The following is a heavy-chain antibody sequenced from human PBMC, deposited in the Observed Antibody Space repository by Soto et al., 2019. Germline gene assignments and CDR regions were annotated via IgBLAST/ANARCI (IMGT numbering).Heavy chain of an antibody. J-gene: IGHJ4*02. V-gene: IGHV1-3*01. CDR2: INAGNGNT. CDR1: GYTFTSYA. CDR3: AREGRVSKHYYDSSGYPAFDY. D-gene: IGHD3-22*01. Sequence: ASVKVSCKASGYTFTSYAMHWVRQAPGQRLEWMGWINAGNGNTKYSQKFQGRVTITRDTSASTAYMELSSLRSEDTAVYYCAREGRVSKHYYDSSGYPAFDYWGQGTLVTVSS.